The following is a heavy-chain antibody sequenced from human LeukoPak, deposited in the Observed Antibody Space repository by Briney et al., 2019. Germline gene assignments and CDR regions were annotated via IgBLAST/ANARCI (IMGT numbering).Heavy chain of an antibody. Sequence: PSETLSLTCTVSGGSISSYYWSWIRQPPGKGLEWIGYIYYGGSTNYNPSLKSRVTISVDTSKNQFSLKLSSVTAADTAVYYCARDNGGGELDAFDIWGQGTMVTVSS. CDR1: GGSISSYY. CDR2: IYYGGST. J-gene: IGHJ3*02. V-gene: IGHV4-59*01. D-gene: IGHD4-17*01. CDR3: ARDNGGGELDAFDI.